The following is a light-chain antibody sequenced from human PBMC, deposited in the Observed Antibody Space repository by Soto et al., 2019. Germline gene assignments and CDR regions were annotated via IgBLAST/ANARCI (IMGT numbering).Light chain of an antibody. CDR3: QQSYITPLT. J-gene: IGKJ4*01. CDR2: STS. V-gene: IGKV1-39*01. Sequence: DSQMTQSPTSLSASVGDRVTITCRARQSINTYLNWYQQKPGKAPTLLIYSTSSLQSGVPSRFSGSGSGTDFTLTINNLQPEDVATYFCQQSYITPLTFGGGTKVEIK. CDR1: QSINTY.